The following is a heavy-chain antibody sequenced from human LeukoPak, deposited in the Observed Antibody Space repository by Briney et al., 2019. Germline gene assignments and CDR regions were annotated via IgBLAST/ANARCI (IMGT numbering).Heavy chain of an antibody. J-gene: IGHJ4*02. CDR3: ARLWTGYSDSSGYYYLDY. V-gene: IGHV4-4*02. CDR1: GGSISSSHW. CDR2: IYHSGST. D-gene: IGHD3-22*01. Sequence: SETLSLTCAVSGGSISSSHWWSWGRQPPGKGLEWIGEIYHSGSTNYNPSLKSRVTISVDNSKNQFSLKLSSVTAADTAVYYCARLWTGYSDSSGYYYLDYWGQGTLVTVSS.